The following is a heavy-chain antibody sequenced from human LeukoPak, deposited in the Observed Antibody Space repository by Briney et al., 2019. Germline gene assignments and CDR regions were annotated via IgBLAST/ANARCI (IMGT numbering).Heavy chain of an antibody. V-gene: IGHV3-11*06. CDR3: ARDLSSATIGLDAFDI. D-gene: IGHD5-12*01. Sequence: GGSLRLSCAASGFTFNDYYMSWIRQAPGKGLEWVSYISSSSSYTNYADSVKGRFTISRDNAKNSLYLQMNSLRAEDTAVYYCARDLSSATIGLDAFDIWGQGTMVTVSS. CDR2: ISSSSSYT. CDR1: GFTFNDYY. J-gene: IGHJ3*02.